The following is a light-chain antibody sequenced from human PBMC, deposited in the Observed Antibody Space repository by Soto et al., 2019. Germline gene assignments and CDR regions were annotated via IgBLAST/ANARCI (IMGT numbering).Light chain of an antibody. J-gene: IGKJ4*01. CDR3: QQRSNRPPLT. Sequence: EIVLTQSPGTLSLSPGEIATLSYSASQSVSSSYLAWYQQKPGQAPRLLIYDASNRATGIPARFSGSGSGTDFTLTISSLEPEDFAVYYCQQRSNRPPLTFGGGTKVDIK. CDR1: QSVSSSY. CDR2: DAS. V-gene: IGKV3D-20*02.